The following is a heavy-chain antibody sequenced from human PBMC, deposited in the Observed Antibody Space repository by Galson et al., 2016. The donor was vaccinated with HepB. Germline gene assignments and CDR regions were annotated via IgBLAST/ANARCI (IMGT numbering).Heavy chain of an antibody. Sequence: SLRLSCAASGFTFSTYGMHWVRQAPGKGLEWVAVIWYDGSNKYYADSVKGRFTISRDNSKNTLYLQMNRLRAEDTGLYYCAREDPRIAAAILDSWGQGTLVTVSS. CDR2: IWYDGSNK. J-gene: IGHJ4*02. D-gene: IGHD6-25*01. V-gene: IGHV3-33*01. CDR3: AREDPRIAAAILDS. CDR1: GFTFSTYG.